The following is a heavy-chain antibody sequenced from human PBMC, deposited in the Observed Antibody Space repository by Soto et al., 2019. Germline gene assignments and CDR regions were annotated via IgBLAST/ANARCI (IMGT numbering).Heavy chain of an antibody. J-gene: IGHJ6*03. V-gene: IGHV4-59*08. D-gene: IGHD2-15*01. CDR1: GGTISSYY. CDR2: IYYSGST. Sequence: PSETLSLTCTVSGGTISSYYWSWILQPPGKGLEWIGYIYYSGSTNYNPSLKSRVTISVDTSKNQFSLKLSSVTAADTAVYYCARGYCSGGSCYSPGLNDYYYYYLDVWGKGTTVTVSS. CDR3: ARGYCSGGSCYSPGLNDYYYYYLDV.